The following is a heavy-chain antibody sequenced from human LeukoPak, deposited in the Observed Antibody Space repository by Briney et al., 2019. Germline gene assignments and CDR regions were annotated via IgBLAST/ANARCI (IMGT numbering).Heavy chain of an antibody. V-gene: IGHV3-30*02. J-gene: IGHJ4*02. CDR2: IRYDGSNK. CDR1: GFTFSSDG. Sequence: GGSLRLSCAASGFTFSSDGMHWVRQAPGKGLGWVAFIRYDGSNKYYADSVKGRFTISRDNSKNTLYLQMNSLRAEDTAVYYCATNLYGSGSYYTDFDYWGQGTLVTVSS. CDR3: ATNLYGSGSYYTDFDY. D-gene: IGHD3-10*01.